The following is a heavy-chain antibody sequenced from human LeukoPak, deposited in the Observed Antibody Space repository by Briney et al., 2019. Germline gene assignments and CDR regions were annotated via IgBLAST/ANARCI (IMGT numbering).Heavy chain of an antibody. J-gene: IGHJ5*02. Sequence: SETLSLTCTVSGYSISSGYYWGWIRQPPGKVLEWIGSIYHSGSTYYNPSLKSRVTISVDTSKNQLSLKLSSVTAADTAVYYCARVPHSSSSEWFDPWGQGTLVTVSS. CDR1: GYSISSGYY. CDR3: ARVPHSSSSEWFDP. V-gene: IGHV4-38-2*02. D-gene: IGHD6-6*01. CDR2: IYHSGST.